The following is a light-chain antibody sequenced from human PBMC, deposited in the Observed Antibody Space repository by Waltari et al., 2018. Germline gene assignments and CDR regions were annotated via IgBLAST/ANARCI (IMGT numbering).Light chain of an antibody. V-gene: IGKV1-5*03. CDR2: KAS. CDR3: QQYNSYSLLT. CDR1: RMISEW. Sequence: RDRRMISEWLGCDQHKPGKAPKLMIYKASTLASGVPSRFSGSGSGTYFSLTISSLQPDDFATYYCQQYNSYSLLTFGGGTKVEIK. J-gene: IGKJ4*01.